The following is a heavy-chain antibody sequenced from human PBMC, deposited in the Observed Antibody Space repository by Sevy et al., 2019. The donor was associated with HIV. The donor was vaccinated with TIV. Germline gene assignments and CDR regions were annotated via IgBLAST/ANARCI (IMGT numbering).Heavy chain of an antibody. D-gene: IGHD3-10*01. CDR1: GFTFSSYS. CDR2: ISSSSSTI. Sequence: GGSLRLSCATTGFTFSSYSMNWVRQAPGKGLEWVSYISSSSSTIYYADSVKGRFTISRDNAKNSLYLQMNSLRDEDRAGYYCARAGLLWFGELTSFDYWGQGTLVTVSS. CDR3: ARAGLLWFGELTSFDY. J-gene: IGHJ4*02. V-gene: IGHV3-48*02.